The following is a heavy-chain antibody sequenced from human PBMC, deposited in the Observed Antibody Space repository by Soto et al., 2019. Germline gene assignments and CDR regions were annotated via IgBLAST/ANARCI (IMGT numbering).Heavy chain of an antibody. Sequence: GGSLRLSCAASGFTFSSYAMHWVRQAPGKGLEWVAVISYDGSNKYYADSVKGRFTISRDNSKNTLYLQMNSLRAEDTAVYYCARDGGIVVVPAAANWFDPWGQGTLVTVSS. CDR1: GFTFSSYA. D-gene: IGHD2-2*01. J-gene: IGHJ5*02. V-gene: IGHV3-30-3*01. CDR3: ARDGGIVVVPAAANWFDP. CDR2: ISYDGSNK.